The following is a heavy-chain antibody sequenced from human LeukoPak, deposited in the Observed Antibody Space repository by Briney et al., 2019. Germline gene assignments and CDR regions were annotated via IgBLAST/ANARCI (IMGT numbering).Heavy chain of an antibody. D-gene: IGHD6-19*01. CDR3: ARDLVAGNDYYYYMDV. CDR1: GFTFSSYA. Sequence: GGSLRLSCAASGFTFSSYAMHWVRQAPGKGLEWVAVISYDGSNKYYADSVKGRFTISRDNAKNSLYLQMNSLRAEDTAVYYCARDLVAGNDYYYYMDVWGKGTTVTVSS. V-gene: IGHV3-30*04. J-gene: IGHJ6*03. CDR2: ISYDGSNK.